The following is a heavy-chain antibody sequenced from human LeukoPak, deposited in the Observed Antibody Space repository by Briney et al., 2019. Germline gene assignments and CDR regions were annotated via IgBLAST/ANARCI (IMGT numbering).Heavy chain of an antibody. Sequence: ASVKVSCKASGYTLTSYDINWVRQATGQGLEWMGWMNPNSGNTGYAQKFQGRVTITRNTSISTAYMELSSLRSEDTAVYYCARGVGIAARRNFDYWGQGTLVTVSS. D-gene: IGHD6-6*01. V-gene: IGHV1-8*03. CDR1: GYTLTSYD. CDR2: MNPNSGNT. J-gene: IGHJ4*02. CDR3: ARGVGIAARRNFDY.